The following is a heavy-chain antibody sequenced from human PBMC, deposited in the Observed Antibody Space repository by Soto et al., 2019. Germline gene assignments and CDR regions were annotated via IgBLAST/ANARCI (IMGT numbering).Heavy chain of an antibody. D-gene: IGHD6-6*01. CDR3: ARAPSTAARQGFDP. CDR2: ISSTSRYI. V-gene: IGHV3-21*01. Sequence: GGSLRLSCAASGFNFSSYSLNWVRQAPGTGLEWVSSISSTSRYIYYADSVKGRFTISRDKAKNSLYLQMNSLRAEDTAVYYCARAPSTAARQGFDPWGQGTLVTVSS. J-gene: IGHJ5*02. CDR1: GFNFSSYS.